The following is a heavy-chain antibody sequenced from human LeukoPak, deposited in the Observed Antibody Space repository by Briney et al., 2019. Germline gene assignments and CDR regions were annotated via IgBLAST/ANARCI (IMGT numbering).Heavy chain of an antibody. CDR1: GYTFTGYY. V-gene: IGHV1-2*02. D-gene: IGHD3-22*01. Sequence: ASVKVSCKASGYTFTGYYMHWVRQAPGQGLEFMGWINPNSGRTNYAQRFQGRVTMTRDTSISTAYLQWSNLNASDTAMYYCARHIQEGYYDSSFDYWGQGTLVTVSS. J-gene: IGHJ4*02. CDR3: ARHIQEGYYDSSFDY. CDR2: INPNSGRT.